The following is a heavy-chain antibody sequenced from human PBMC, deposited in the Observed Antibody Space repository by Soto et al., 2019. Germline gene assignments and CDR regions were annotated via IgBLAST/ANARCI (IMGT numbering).Heavy chain of an antibody. V-gene: IGHV3-66*04. Sequence: EVQLVESGGGLVQPGGSLRLSCAASGVTVSSNYMSWVRQAPGKGLEWVSVIYSGGSTYYADSVKGRFTISRDNSKNTRSLQMNSRRAEDTAVYYCARHGYNYGGGYFDYWGQGTLVTVSS. D-gene: IGHD5-18*01. CDR2: IYSGGST. CDR3: ARHGYNYGGGYFDY. J-gene: IGHJ4*02. CDR1: GVTVSSNY.